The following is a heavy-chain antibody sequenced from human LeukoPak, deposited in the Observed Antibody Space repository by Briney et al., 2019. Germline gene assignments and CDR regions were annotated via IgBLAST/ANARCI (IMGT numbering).Heavy chain of an antibody. V-gene: IGHV3-30*02. CDR2: IQFDGSKK. J-gene: IGHJ4*02. D-gene: IGHD2-15*01. CDR1: GFTFNSYG. CDR3: AKDGGRAAIAF. Sequence: GGSLRLSCAASGFTFNSYGMHWVRQAPGKGLEWVTFIQFDGSKKHYADSVKGRFTISRDISKNTLYMQMNSLRTEDTAVYYCAKDGGRAAIAFWGQGTLVTVSS.